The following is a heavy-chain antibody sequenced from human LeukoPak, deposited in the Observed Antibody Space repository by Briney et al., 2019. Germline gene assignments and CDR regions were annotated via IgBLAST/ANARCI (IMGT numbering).Heavy chain of an antibody. CDR3: ARGGVSGGWYGSYFDY. CDR1: GYTFTSYG. V-gene: IGHV1-18*01. CDR2: ISAYNGNT. J-gene: IGHJ4*02. D-gene: IGHD6-19*01. Sequence: ASVKVSYKDSGYTFTSYGISWVRQAPGQELEWMGWISAYNGNTNYAQKLQGRVTMTTDTSTSTAYMELRSLRSDDTAVYYCARGGVSGGWYGSYFDYWGQGTLVTVSS.